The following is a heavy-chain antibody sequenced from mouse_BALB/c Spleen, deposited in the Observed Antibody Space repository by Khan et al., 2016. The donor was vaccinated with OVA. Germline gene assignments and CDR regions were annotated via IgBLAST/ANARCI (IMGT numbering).Heavy chain of an antibody. Sequence: EVQLQESGPGLVKPSQSLSLTCTVTGYSITSDYAWNWIRQFPGNKLEWMGYISYSGSTSYNPSLRSRISITRDTSKNQFFLQLNSVTTEDTATFYCARQNYCGYAMDYWGQGTSVTVSS. V-gene: IGHV3-2*02. D-gene: IGHD1-1*01. CDR1: GYSITSDYA. CDR2: ISYSGST. CDR3: ARQNYCGYAMDY. J-gene: IGHJ4*01.